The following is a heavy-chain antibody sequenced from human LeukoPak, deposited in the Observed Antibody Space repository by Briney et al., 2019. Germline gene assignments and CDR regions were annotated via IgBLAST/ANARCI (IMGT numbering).Heavy chain of an antibody. D-gene: IGHD6-13*01. CDR1: GYTFTSYY. CDR2: INPSGGST. Sequence: GASVKVSCKASGYTFTSYYMHWVRQAPGQGLEWMGIINPSGGSTSYAQKFQGRVTMTRDTSISTAYMELSRLRSDDTAVYYCALSSSWYSGWFDPWGQGTLVTVSS. J-gene: IGHJ5*02. CDR3: ALSSSWYSGWFDP. V-gene: IGHV1-46*01.